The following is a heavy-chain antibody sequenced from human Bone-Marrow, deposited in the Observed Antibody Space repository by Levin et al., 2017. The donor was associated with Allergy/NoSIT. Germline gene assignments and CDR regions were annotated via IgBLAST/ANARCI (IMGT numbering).Heavy chain of an antibody. J-gene: IGHJ6*03. V-gene: IGHV3-21*01. CDR2: ITSDGNSI. CDR1: GFTFSDYS. Sequence: PGGSLRLSCAASGFTFSDYSMNWVRQAPGKGLEWVSSITSDGNSIFYSDLVKGRFSISRDNANNSLYLQMNSLRAEDTALYFCARAPRDTPVSYAHYYYYSYMDVWGVGTTVTVSS. CDR3: ARAPRDTPVSYAHYYYYSYMDV. D-gene: IGHD5-18*01.